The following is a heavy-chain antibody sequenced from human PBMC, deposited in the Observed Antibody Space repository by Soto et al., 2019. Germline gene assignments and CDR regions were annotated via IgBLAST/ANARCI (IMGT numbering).Heavy chain of an antibody. CDR2: ISAYNGNT. CDR1: GYTFTSYG. Sequence: ASVKVSCKASGYTFTSYGISWVRQAPGQGLEWMGWISAYNGNTNYAQKLQGRVTMTTDTSTSTAYMELRSLRSDDTAVYYCARDQSGSITIFGVVTHYYYYYYGMDVWGQGXTVTVYS. D-gene: IGHD3-3*01. V-gene: IGHV1-18*04. J-gene: IGHJ6*02. CDR3: ARDQSGSITIFGVVTHYYYYYYGMDV.